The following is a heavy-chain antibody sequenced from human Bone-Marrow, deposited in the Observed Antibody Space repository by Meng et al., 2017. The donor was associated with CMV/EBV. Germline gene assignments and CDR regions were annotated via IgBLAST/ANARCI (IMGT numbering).Heavy chain of an antibody. CDR3: ARVTGSGSNDY. CDR1: GFTFSSYA. D-gene: IGHD3-10*01. CDR2: ISYDGSNK. Sequence: GGSLRLSCAASGFTFSSYAMHWVRQAPGKGVEWVAVISYDGSNKYYADSVKGRFTVSRDNSKNTLYLQMNSLRAEDTAVYYCARVTGSGSNDYWGQGTLVTVSS. V-gene: IGHV3-30*04. J-gene: IGHJ4*02.